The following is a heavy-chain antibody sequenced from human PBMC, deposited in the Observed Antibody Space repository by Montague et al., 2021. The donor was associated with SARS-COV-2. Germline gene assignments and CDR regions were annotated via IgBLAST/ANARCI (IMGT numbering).Heavy chain of an antibody. CDR1: GGSISPYY. CDR2: IYYTVST. Sequence: SETLSLTRTLSGGSISPYYCSWIRQPPGNGLEWIGNIYYTVSTNXNSSLRSRVTMSVDTSKNQFSLRLSSVTAADTAVFYCAREDAGGWYFDLGGRGTLVTVSS. D-gene: IGHD1-1*01. V-gene: IGHV4-4*08. J-gene: IGHJ2*01. CDR3: AREDAGGWYFDL.